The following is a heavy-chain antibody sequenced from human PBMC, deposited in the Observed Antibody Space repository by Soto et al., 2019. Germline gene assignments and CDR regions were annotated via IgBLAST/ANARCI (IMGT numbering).Heavy chain of an antibody. D-gene: IGHD6-19*01. CDR3: ARDTLEWLVPDWFDP. CDR1: GYTFTSYG. CDR2: ISAYNGNT. Sequence: GASVKVSCKASGYTFTSYGISCVRQAPGQGLEWMGWISAYNGNTNYAQKLQGRVTMTTDTSTSTAYMELRSLRSDDTAVYYCARDTLEWLVPDWFDPWGQGTLVTVSS. J-gene: IGHJ5*02. V-gene: IGHV1-18*01.